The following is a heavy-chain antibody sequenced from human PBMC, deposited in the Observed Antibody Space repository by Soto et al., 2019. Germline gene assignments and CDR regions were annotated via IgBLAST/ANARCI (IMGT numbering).Heavy chain of an antibody. D-gene: IGHD6-13*01. CDR2: IYPGDSDT. J-gene: IGHJ4*02. CDR3: ARHHGDGIAAAGTFDY. CDR1: GYSFTSYW. Sequence: GESLKISCKGSGYSFTSYWIGWVRQMPGKGLEWMGIIYPGDSDTRYSPSFQGQVTISADKSISTAYLQWSSLKASDTAMYYCARHHGDGIAAAGTFDYWGQGTLVTVSS. V-gene: IGHV5-51*01.